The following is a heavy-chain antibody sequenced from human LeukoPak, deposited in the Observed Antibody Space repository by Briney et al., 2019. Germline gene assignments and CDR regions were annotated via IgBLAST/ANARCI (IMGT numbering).Heavy chain of an antibody. CDR3: ARDRGCSSTSWYTDY. CDR2: ISAYSGNT. D-gene: IGHD2-2*02. V-gene: IGHV1-18*01. J-gene: IGHJ4*02. CDR1: GYSFPSYG. Sequence: GVSEKVSCKASGYSFPSYGIMWVRQAPGQGLEWMGWISAYSGNTNYAQKLQGRVTMTTDTSTSTAYMELRSLRSDDTAVYYCARDRGCSSTSWYTDYWGQGTLVTVSS.